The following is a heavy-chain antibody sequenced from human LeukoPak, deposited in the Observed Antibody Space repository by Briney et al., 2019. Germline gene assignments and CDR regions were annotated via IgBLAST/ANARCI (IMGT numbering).Heavy chain of an antibody. D-gene: IGHD1-26*01. CDR2: ISTSSSSI. V-gene: IGHV3-21*01. J-gene: IGHJ4*02. CDR1: GFTLSTYS. CDR3: ARGFGGSYSFDY. Sequence: GGSLRLSCAASGFTLSTYSMNWVRQAPGKGLEWVSSISTSSSSIFYADSVKGRFTISRDNAKNSLYLQMSSLSAEDTAVYYCARGFGGSYSFDYWRQGSLVTVSS.